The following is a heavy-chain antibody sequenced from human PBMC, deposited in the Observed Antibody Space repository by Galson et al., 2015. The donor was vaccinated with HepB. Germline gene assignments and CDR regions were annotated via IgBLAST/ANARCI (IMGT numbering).Heavy chain of an antibody. CDR3: AREDNWNYWLY. J-gene: IGHJ4*02. Sequence: SLRLSCAASGFTFSNYGLHWVRQGPGKGLEWVAIISYDGTDKKYADSVKGRSTISRDNSKNTLYLQLNSLRIEDTAVYYCAREDNWNYWLYWGQGTLVTVSS. CDR1: GFTFSNYG. CDR2: ISYDGTDK. V-gene: IGHV3-30*03. D-gene: IGHD1-7*01.